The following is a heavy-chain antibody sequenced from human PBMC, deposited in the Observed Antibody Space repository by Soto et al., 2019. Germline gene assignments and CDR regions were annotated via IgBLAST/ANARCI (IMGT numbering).Heavy chain of an antibody. CDR3: ARDLAVVADRPPFDY. Sequence: GGSLRLSCAASGFTFSSYALHWVRQAPGKGLECLALISYDGSNKYYADSVKGRFTISRDNSNNTLYLQMNSLRVEDTAVYYCARDLAVVADRPPFDYWGQGNLVTVS. J-gene: IGHJ4*02. CDR2: ISYDGSNK. D-gene: IGHD2-15*01. CDR1: GFTFSSYA. V-gene: IGHV3-30-3*01.